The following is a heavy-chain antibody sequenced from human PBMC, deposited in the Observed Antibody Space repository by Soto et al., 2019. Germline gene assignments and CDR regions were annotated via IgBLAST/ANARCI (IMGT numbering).Heavy chain of an antibody. CDR1: GFTFSNNG. V-gene: IGHV3-33*01. D-gene: IGHD2-15*01. Sequence: QVQLVESGGGVVQPGRSLRLSCAASGFTFSNNGMHWVRQAPGKGLEWVSVIWFDGINKYYADSVKGRFLISRDSSKNTVYRQMNSLRAEDTAVYYCARDRVQMVDGLDVWGQGTTVTVSS. CDR3: ARDRVQMVDGLDV. J-gene: IGHJ6*02. CDR2: IWFDGINK.